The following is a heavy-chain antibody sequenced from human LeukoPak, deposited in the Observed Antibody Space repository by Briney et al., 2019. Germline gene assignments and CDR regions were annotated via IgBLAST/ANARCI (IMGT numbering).Heavy chain of an antibody. CDR2: VSGDGDTT. CDR1: GFHFRDFS. CDR3: AKGNNSLSYNFDY. Sequence: GGSLRLSCAASGFHFRDFSMHWVRQVPGKGLEWVSLVSGDGDTTHYADSVKGRFTISRDNNKNSLFLQMNSLRVEDTAFYYCAKGNNSLSYNFDYWGQGALVTVSS. J-gene: IGHJ4*02. D-gene: IGHD2/OR15-2a*01. V-gene: IGHV3-43*02.